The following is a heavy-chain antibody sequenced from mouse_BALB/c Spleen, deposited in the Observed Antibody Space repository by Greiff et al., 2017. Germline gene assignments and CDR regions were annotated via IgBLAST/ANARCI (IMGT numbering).Heavy chain of an antibody. J-gene: IGHJ2*01. CDR1: GYTFTSYW. Sequence: VQLQESGAELARPGASVKLSCKASGYTFTSYWMQWVKQRPGQGLEWIGAIYPGDGDTRYTQKFKGKATLTADKSSSTAYMQLSSLASEDSAVYYCARSAYDYDLFDYWGQGTTLTVSS. CDR2: IYPGDGDT. D-gene: IGHD2-4*01. V-gene: IGHV1-87*01. CDR3: ARSAYDYDLFDY.